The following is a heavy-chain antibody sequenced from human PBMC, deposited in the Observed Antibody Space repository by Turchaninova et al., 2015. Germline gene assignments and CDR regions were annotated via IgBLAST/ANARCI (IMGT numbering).Heavy chain of an antibody. J-gene: IGHJ4*02. Sequence: SWDRQPPGKWLYRVCTNSSRCSNTLYAVSMQCQFTIPSDNSKLTLLLQIYSLIAEHTAVYYCANTYYFGSSGYSYWGQGTLVTVSS. CDR3: ANTYYFGSSGYSY. V-gene: IGHV3-23*01. D-gene: IGHD3-22*01. CDR2: NSSRCSNT.